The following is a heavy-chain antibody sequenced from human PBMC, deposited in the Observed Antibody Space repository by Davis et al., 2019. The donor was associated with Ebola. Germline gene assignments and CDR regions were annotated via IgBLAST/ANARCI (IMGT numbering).Heavy chain of an antibody. D-gene: IGHD6-13*01. CDR2: IYYSGST. CDR1: GGSISSYY. V-gene: IGHV4-59*08. J-gene: IGHJ6*02. CDR3: ASWIHSSSWNFGYYGMDV. Sequence: PSETLSLTCTVSGGSISSYYWSWIRQPPGKGLEWIGYIYYSGSTYYNPSLKSRVTISVDTSKNQFSLKLSSVTAADTAVYYCASWIHSSSWNFGYYGMDVWGQGTTVTVSS.